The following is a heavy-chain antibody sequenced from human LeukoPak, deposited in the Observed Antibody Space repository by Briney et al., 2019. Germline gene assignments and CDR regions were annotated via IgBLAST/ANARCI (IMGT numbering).Heavy chain of an antibody. Sequence: PSETLFLTCTISGGSISSSNWWSWVRQPPGKGLEWIGEIYHSGSTNFNPSLKSRVTISVDKSKNQFSPNLTSVTAADTAVYYCARARYSSGWYFDYWGQGTLVTVSS. V-gene: IGHV4-4*02. D-gene: IGHD6-19*01. J-gene: IGHJ4*02. CDR1: GGSISSSNW. CDR3: ARARYSSGWYFDY. CDR2: IYHSGST.